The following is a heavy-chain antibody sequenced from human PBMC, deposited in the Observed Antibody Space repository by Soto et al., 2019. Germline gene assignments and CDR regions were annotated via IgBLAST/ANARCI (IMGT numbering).Heavy chain of an antibody. CDR2: INSLSTSK. V-gene: IGHV3-21*01. J-gene: IGHJ6*02. CDR1: GFLFSSYT. Sequence: EVQLVESGGGLVKPGGSLRLSCAASGFLFSSYTMNWVRQAPGKGLEWISSINSLSTSKYYADSLKGRCTISRDNAKNSLFLQIDSLRAEATAIYYCARLLSGYARTSHRGSDVWGQGTTVTVSS. CDR3: ARLLSGYARTSHRGSDV. D-gene: IGHD3-22*01.